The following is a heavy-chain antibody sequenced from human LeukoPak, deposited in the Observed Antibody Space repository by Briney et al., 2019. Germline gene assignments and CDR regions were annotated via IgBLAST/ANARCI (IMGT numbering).Heavy chain of an antibody. CDR2: IYTSGRT. CDR1: VGSISSGSYY. V-gene: IGHV4-61*02. CDR3: ESHAPYYYDSSGYV. D-gene: IGHD3-22*01. J-gene: IGHJ4*02. Sequence: PSETLSLTCTVSVGSISSGSYYCRWIRQPAGKGLEWIERIYTSGRTNYNPSLKIRVTISVDTSKNQFSNKQSAVTAADRSLYYCESHAPYYYDSSGYVWGQGNLVTVSS.